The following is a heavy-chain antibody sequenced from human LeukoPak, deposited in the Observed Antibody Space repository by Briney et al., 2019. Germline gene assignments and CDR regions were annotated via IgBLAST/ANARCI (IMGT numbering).Heavy chain of an antibody. Sequence: SVKVSCKASGGTFSSYAISWVRQAPGQGLEWMGGIIPIFGTANYAQKFQGRVTITADKSTSTAYMELSSLRSEDTAVYYCARGNLRYFDWLMFINWFDPWGQGTLVTVSS. CDR3: ARGNLRYFDWLMFINWFDP. J-gene: IGHJ5*02. V-gene: IGHV1-69*06. CDR1: GGTFSSYA. D-gene: IGHD3-9*01. CDR2: IIPIFGTA.